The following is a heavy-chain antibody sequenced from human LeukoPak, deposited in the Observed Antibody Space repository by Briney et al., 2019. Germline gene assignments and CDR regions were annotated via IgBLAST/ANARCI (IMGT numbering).Heavy chain of an antibody. CDR2: ISWNSGSI. CDR3: AKAKDIVVVVAALDI. V-gene: IGHV3-9*03. CDR1: GFTFDDYA. J-gene: IGHJ3*02. Sequence: PGGSLRLTCAASGFTFDDYAMHWVRHAPGKGLEWVSGISWNSGSIGYADSVKGRFTISRDNAKNSLYLQMNSLRAEDMALYYCAKAKDIVVVVAALDIWGQGTMVTVSS. D-gene: IGHD2-15*01.